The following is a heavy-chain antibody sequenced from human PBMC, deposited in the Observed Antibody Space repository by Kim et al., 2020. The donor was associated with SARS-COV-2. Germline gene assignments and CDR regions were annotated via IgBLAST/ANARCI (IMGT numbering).Heavy chain of an antibody. CDR2: ISYDGSNK. J-gene: IGHJ5*02. CDR3: AKGDYGDYRNWFDP. D-gene: IGHD4-17*01. CDR1: GFTFSSYG. Sequence: GGSLRLSCAASGFTFSSYGMHWVRQAPGKGLEWVAVISYDGSNKYYADSVKGRFTISRDNSKNTLYLQMNSLRAEDTAVYYCAKGDYGDYRNWFDPWGQG. V-gene: IGHV3-33*05.